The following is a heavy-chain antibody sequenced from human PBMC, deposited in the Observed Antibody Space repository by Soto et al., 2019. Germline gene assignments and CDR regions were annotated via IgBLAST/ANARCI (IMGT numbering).Heavy chain of an antibody. CDR2: INHSGST. J-gene: IGHJ4*02. V-gene: IGHV4-34*01. CDR3: ARLACRDY. CDR1: GGSFSGYY. Sequence: QVQLQQWGAGLLKPSETLSLTCAVYGGSFSGYYWSWIRQPPGKGLEWNGEINHSGSTNYNPPLKSRVTIPVDTSKNQFSLKLSSVTAADTAVYYCARLACRDYWGQGTLVTVSS. D-gene: IGHD3-3*02.